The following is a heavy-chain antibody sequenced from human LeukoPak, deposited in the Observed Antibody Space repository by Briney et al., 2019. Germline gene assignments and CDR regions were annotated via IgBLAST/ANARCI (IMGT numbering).Heavy chain of an antibody. CDR1: GFTFSNYA. CDR3: AKDGRYCSSTSCYFSV. CDR2: ISGSGGST. J-gene: IGHJ6*02. Sequence: PGGSLRLSCAASGFTFSNYAMSWVRQAPGKGLEWVSGISGSGGSTYNAASVKGRFTISRDNSKNTLYLQMNSLRAEDTAVYYCAKDGRYCSSTSCYFSVWGQGTTVTVSS. D-gene: IGHD2-2*01. V-gene: IGHV3-23*01.